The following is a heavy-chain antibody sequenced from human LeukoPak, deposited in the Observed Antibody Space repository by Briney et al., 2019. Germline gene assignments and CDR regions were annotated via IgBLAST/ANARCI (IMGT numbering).Heavy chain of an antibody. V-gene: IGHV4-61*08. Sequence: PSQTLSLTCTVSGGSISSGGYYWSWIRQHPGKGLEWIGYIYYSGSTNYNPSLKSRVTISVDTSKNQFSLKLSSVTAADTAVYYCARAGPDGYNWEEDYWGQGTLVTVSS. D-gene: IGHD5-24*01. CDR1: GGSISSGGYY. J-gene: IGHJ4*02. CDR3: ARAGPDGYNWEEDY. CDR2: IYYSGST.